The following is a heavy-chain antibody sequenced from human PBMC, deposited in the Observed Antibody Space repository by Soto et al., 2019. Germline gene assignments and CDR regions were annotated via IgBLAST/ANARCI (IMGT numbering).Heavy chain of an antibody. J-gene: IGHJ5*02. CDR3: ARTPTP. Sequence: QLQLQESGSGLVKPSQTLSLTCAVSGGSISSGGYSWGWIRQPPGKGLGWIGYIYHSGSTYYNPPLXSXXTISVDRSKNQFSLKLSSVTAADTAVYYCARTPTPWGQGTLVTVSS. CDR1: GGSISSGGYS. V-gene: IGHV4-30-2*01. CDR2: IYHSGST. D-gene: IGHD1-26*01.